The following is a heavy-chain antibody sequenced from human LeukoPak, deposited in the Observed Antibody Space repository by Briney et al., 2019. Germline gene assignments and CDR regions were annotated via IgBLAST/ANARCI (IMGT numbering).Heavy chain of an antibody. D-gene: IGHD1-26*01. Sequence: PGGSLRLSCAASGFIFTNFFMSWVRQAPGKGLEWVASIKHDGSEKYFVDSVKGRFTMSRDNAKNSLYLQMTGLRAEDTAVYYCARERGRGRDSPWFDYWGQGTLVTVSS. CDR3: ARERGRGRDSPWFDY. CDR1: GFIFTNFF. J-gene: IGHJ4*02. V-gene: IGHV3-7*03. CDR2: IKHDGSEK.